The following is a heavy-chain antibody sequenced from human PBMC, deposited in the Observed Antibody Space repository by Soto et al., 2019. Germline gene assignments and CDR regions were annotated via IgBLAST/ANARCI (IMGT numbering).Heavy chain of an antibody. Sequence: QVQLQESGPGLVKPSGTLSLTCAVSGGSITSNNWWSWVRQPQGKGLEWIGEIYHSRSTNYNPSLKSRVIMSVDKSKNQFSLNLYSVTAADTALYYCARDGDSALTGTFDVWGRGTMVTVSS. CDR3: ARDGDSALTGTFDV. CDR2: IYHSRST. V-gene: IGHV4-4*02. CDR1: GGSITSNNW. D-gene: IGHD4-17*01. J-gene: IGHJ3*01.